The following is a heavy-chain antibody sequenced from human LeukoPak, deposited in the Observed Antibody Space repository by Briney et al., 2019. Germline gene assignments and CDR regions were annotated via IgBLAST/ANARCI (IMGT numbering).Heavy chain of an antibody. V-gene: IGHV4-31*03. CDR1: GGSISSGGYY. CDR3: ARSTYYDFWSGYYPNWFDP. D-gene: IGHD3-3*01. J-gene: IGHJ5*02. CDR2: IYYSGST. Sequence: SETLSLTCTVSGGSISSGGYYWSWIRQHPGKGLEWIGYIYYSGSTYYNPSLKSRVTISVDTSKNQFSLKLSSVTAADTAVYYCARSTYYDFWSGYYPNWFDPWGQGTLVTVSS.